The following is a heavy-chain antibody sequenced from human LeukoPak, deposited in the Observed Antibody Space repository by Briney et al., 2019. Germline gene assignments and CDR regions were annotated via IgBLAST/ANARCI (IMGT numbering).Heavy chain of an antibody. CDR3: ARAGIVATSFFDY. Sequence: PSETLSLTCTVSGGSISSSSYYWGWIRQPPGKGLEWIGSIYYSGSTYYNPSLKSRVTISVDTSKNQFSLKLSSVTAADTAVYYCARAGIVATSFFDYWGQGTLVTVSS. J-gene: IGHJ4*02. CDR1: GGSISSSSYY. CDR2: IYYSGST. D-gene: IGHD5-12*01. V-gene: IGHV4-39*07.